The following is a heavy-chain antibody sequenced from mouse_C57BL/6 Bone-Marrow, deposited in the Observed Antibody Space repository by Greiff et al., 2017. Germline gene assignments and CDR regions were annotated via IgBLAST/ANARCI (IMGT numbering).Heavy chain of an antibody. CDR3: ARPTLYHGFAY. D-gene: IGHD2-12*01. CDR1: GYTFTSYD. V-gene: IGHV1-85*01. CDR2: IYPSDGST. Sequence: QVQLKQSGPELVKPGASVKLSCKASGYTFTSYDINWVTQRPGPGLEWIGWIYPSDGSTKSTEKFKGKATLTVATSSSTAYMELHSLTSEDSAIYFCARPTLYHGFAYWGQGTLVTVSA. J-gene: IGHJ3*01.